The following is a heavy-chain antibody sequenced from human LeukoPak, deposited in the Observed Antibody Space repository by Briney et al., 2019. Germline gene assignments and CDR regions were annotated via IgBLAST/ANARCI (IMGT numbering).Heavy chain of an antibody. Sequence: PSETLSLTCTVSGGSISSYYWSWNRQPPGKGLEWIGYIYYSGSTNYNPSLKSRVTISVDTSKNQFSLKLSSVTAADTAVYYCASGGLNYFDYWGQGTLVTVSS. CDR3: ASGGLNYFDY. J-gene: IGHJ4*02. D-gene: IGHD3-10*01. CDR1: GGSISSYY. V-gene: IGHV4-59*08. CDR2: IYYSGST.